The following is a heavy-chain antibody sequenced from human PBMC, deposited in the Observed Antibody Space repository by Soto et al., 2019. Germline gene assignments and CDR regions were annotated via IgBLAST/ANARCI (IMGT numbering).Heavy chain of an antibody. D-gene: IGHD2-15*01. J-gene: IGHJ4*02. Sequence: SETLSLTCTVSGGSISSYYWSWIRQPPGKGLEWIGYIYYSGSTNYNPSLKSRVTISVDTSKNQFSLKLSSVTAADTAVYYCARAVVVAAQVPYFDYWGQGTLVTVSS. CDR3: ARAVVVAAQVPYFDY. V-gene: IGHV4-59*08. CDR1: GGSISSYY. CDR2: IYYSGST.